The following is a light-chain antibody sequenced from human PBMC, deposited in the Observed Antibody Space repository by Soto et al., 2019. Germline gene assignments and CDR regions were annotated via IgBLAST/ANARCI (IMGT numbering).Light chain of an antibody. CDR2: DAS. Sequence: EIVMTQSPATLSVSPGERATLSCRASQSISSKLAWYQQRPGQAPRLLIFDASTRATGVAVRFRGSGSGTEFTLTISGLQSEDFAVYCCQQYDKWPPTFGGGTKVEIK. J-gene: IGKJ4*01. V-gene: IGKV3-15*01. CDR3: QQYDKWPPT. CDR1: QSISSK.